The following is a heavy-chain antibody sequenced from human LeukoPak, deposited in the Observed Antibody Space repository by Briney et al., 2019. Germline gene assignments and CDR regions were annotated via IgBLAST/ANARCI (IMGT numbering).Heavy chain of an antibody. CDR1: GFTFSDEW. V-gene: IGHV3-15*01. CDR3: APPRNYFDP. D-gene: IGHD2/OR15-2a*01. Sequence: GGSLRLSCAASGFTFSDEWLNWVRQAPGKGLEWVGHIKSKTDGGTADYAAPVKGRFTISRDDSRNTLFLQMNSLRTEDTAVYYCAPPRNYFDPGGQGTLVTVS. J-gene: IGHJ5*02. CDR2: IKSKTDGGTA.